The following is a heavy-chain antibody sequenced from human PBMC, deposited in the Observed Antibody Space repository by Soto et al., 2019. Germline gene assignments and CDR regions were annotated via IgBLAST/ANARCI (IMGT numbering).Heavy chain of an antibody. V-gene: IGHV4-59*05. CDR1: GGSIISYY. J-gene: IGHJ6*02. CDR3: ARHISYYYYGMDV. CDR2: IYYSGST. D-gene: IGHD1-20*01. Sequence: SETLSLTCPVSGGSIISYYWSWIRQPPGKGLEWIGSIYYSGSTYYNPSLKSRVTISVDTSKNQFSLKLSSVTAADTAVYYCARHISYYYYGMDVWGQGTTVTVSS.